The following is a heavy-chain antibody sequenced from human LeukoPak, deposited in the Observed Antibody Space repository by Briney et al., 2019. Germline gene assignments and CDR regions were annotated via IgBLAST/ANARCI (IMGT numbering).Heavy chain of an antibody. J-gene: IGHJ6*02. CDR1: GASVSSGGYY. CDR3: ARVARGRSSWYRPGNYYYYYGMDV. CDR2: IYYSGST. Sequence: PSETLSLTCTVSGASVSSGGYYWSWIRQPPGKGLEWIGYIYYSGSTNYNPSLKSRVTISVDTSKNQFSLKLSSVTAADTAVYYCARVARGRSSWYRPGNYYYYYGMDVWGQGTTVTVSS. V-gene: IGHV4-61*08. D-gene: IGHD6-13*01.